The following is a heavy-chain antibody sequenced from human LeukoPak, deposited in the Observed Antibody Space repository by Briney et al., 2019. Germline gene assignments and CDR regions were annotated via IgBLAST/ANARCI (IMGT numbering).Heavy chain of an antibody. CDR2: VYYSGDT. CDR3: ARLPELLNDPFDY. D-gene: IGHD1-7*01. V-gene: IGHV4-39*01. J-gene: IGHJ4*02. Sequence: SETLSLTCTVSGGSINSNNYYWGWLRQPPGKGLEWIASVYYSGDTWYNPSLKSRVTISVDTSKNQFSLKVTSVTAADTSVYYCARLPELLNDPFDYWGQGTLVTVSS. CDR1: GGSINSNNYY.